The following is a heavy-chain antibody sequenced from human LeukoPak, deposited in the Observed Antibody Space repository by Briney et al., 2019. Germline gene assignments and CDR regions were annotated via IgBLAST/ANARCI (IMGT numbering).Heavy chain of an antibody. D-gene: IGHD3-22*01. CDR1: GCTLSSYG. CDR2: ISGGGGST. Sequence: GGSLRLSCAAAGCTLSSYGMRWVRQAPRKGREGVSAISGGGGSTYYADSVKGRFTISRDNSKNTLYLQMNSLRAEDTAVYYCAKGFYYPTYYYDSSGYPIDYWGQGTLVTVSS. J-gene: IGHJ4*02. CDR3: AKGFYYPTYYYDSSGYPIDY. V-gene: IGHV3-23*01.